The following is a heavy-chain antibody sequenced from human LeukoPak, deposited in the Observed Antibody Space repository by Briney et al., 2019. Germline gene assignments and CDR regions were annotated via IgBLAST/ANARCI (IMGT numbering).Heavy chain of an antibody. CDR2: IKHDGSEK. Sequence: PGGSLRLSCSASGFTFNTYWMSWVRQAPGKGLEWVANIKHDGSEKYSVDSVMGRFTVSRDNAKNSLYLQMNSLRDEDTAVYFCAKGLNQYSRSSLDYWDQGTLVTVSS. V-gene: IGHV3-7*03. CDR1: GFTFNTYW. D-gene: IGHD6-6*01. CDR3: AKGLNQYSRSSLDY. J-gene: IGHJ4*02.